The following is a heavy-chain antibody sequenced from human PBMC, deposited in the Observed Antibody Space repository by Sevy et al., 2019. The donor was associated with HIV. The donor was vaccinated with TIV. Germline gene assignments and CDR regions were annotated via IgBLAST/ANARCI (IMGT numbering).Heavy chain of an antibody. J-gene: IGHJ6*02. CDR1: GFTFSSYA. D-gene: IGHD5-18*01. CDR2: ISYDGSNK. V-gene: IGHV3-30-3*01. Sequence: GGSLRLSCAASGFTFSSYAMHWVRQAPGKGLEWVAVISYDGSNKYYADSVKGRFTVSRDNSKNRLFLQMNSLRAEDTVVYYCARVVNVDTAMVRWSDYYYYGMDVWGQGTTVTVSS. CDR3: ARVVNVDTAMVRWSDYYYYGMDV.